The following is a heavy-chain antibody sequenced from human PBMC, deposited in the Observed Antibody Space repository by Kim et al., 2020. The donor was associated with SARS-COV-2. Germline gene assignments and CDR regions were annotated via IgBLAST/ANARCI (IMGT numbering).Heavy chain of an antibody. CDR3: TTVSMR. D-gene: IGHD2-2*01. V-gene: IGHV3-15*01. CDR2: IKSKSDGGTA. Sequence: GGYLRLSCAVSGIPFSNAWFNWVRQAPGKGLEWVGRIKSKSDGGTADLAAPVKGRFAISRDDSKNTLYLLMNSLRTDDSAVYYCTTVSMRWGQGALVTVS. CDR1: GIPFSNAW. J-gene: IGHJ4*02.